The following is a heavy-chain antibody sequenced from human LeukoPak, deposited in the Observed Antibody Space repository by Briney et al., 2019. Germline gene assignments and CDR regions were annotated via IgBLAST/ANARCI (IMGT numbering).Heavy chain of an antibody. CDR3: AREGYYYDSSGYYLFDY. CDR2: IFTTGST. D-gene: IGHD3-22*01. V-gene: IGHV4-4*07. Sequence: SETLSLTRTVSGGSVSSSYWSWIRQPAGKGLEWIGRIFTTGSTSYNPSLKSRVTISVDTSKNQFSLKLSSVTAADTAVYYCAREGYYYDSSGYYLFDYWGQGTLVTVSS. CDR1: GGSVSSSY. J-gene: IGHJ4*02.